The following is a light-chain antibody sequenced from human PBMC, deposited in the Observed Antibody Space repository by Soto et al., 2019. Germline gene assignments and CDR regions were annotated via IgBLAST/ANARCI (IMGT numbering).Light chain of an antibody. J-gene: IGKJ1*01. CDR3: QQYNNWLWT. Sequence: EIVMTQSPATLSVSPGERATLSCRASQSVSRNVAWYQQKHGQAPRLLIHDASTRATGISVWFSGSGSGTEFTLTISSLQSEDFAVYYCQQYNNWLWTFGQGTKVEIK. CDR1: QSVSRN. V-gene: IGKV3-15*01. CDR2: DAS.